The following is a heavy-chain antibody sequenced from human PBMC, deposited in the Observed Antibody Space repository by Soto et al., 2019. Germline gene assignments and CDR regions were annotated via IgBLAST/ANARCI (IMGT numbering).Heavy chain of an antibody. CDR2: ISGGGGST. CDR1: GFTFSSYA. CDR3: AKDSPYSASYKEDGFDM. D-gene: IGHD1-26*01. V-gene: IGHV3-23*01. J-gene: IGHJ3*02. Sequence: HPGGSLRLSCAASGFTFSSYAMSWVRQAPGKGLEWVSTISGGGGSTYHADSVKGRLTISRDNSKNTLFLQMNSLRAEDTAVYYCAKDSPYSASYKEDGFDMWGQGTMVTVSS.